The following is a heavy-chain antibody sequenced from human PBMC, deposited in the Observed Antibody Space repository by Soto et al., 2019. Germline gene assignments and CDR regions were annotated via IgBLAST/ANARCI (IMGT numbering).Heavy chain of an antibody. CDR3: ARDPERYYFDF. CDR1: GGSISSDY. D-gene: IGHD1-26*01. J-gene: IGHJ4*02. V-gene: IGHV4-59*03. Sequence: QVQLQESGPGLVKPSETLTLTCTVSGGSISSDYWSWIRQSPGKGLEWIGHVHYSGSTTYNPSLKSRVTIPLGTSKNQFSLKLSSVTAADTAVYYCARDPERYYFDFWGQGTLVTVSS. CDR2: VHYSGST.